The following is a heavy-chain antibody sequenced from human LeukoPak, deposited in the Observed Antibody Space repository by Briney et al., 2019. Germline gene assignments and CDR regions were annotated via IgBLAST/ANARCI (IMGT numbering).Heavy chain of an antibody. CDR3: ARRATYYYDSSGYFPPDY. V-gene: IGHV3-21*01. D-gene: IGHD3-22*01. CDR2: ISSSSSYI. J-gene: IGHJ4*02. Sequence: TGGSLRLSCAASGVTFSNYSMNWVRQAPGKGLEWVSSISSSSSYIYYADSVKGRFTISRDNAKNSLYLQMNSLRAEDTAVYYCARRATYYYDSSGYFPPDYWGQGTLVTVSS. CDR1: GVTFSNYS.